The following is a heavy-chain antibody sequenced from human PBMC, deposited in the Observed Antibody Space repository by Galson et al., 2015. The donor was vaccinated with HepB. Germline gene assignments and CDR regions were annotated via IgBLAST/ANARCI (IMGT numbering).Heavy chain of an antibody. CDR1: GFTFSSYA. J-gene: IGHJ4*02. CDR2: ISYDGSNK. CDR3: ARGWAEGIVVPAAIITGTTPY. Sequence: SLRLSCAASGFTFSSYAMHWVRQAPGKGLEWVAVISYDGSNKYYADSVKGRFTISRDNSKNTLYLQMNSLRAEDTAVYYCARGWAEGIVVPAAIITGTTPYWGQGTLVTVSS. V-gene: IGHV3-30-3*01. D-gene: IGHD2-2*01.